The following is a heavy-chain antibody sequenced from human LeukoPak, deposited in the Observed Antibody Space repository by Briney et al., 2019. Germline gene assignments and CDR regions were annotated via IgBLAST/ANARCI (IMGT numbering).Heavy chain of an antibody. Sequence: PGGSLRLSCAASGFSFSSYWMTWVRQAPGGGLEWVGNIKEDGSDKYYVDSVKGRFSISRDNAKNSLYLQMNSLRAEDTAVYYCARDKGYLAFDYWGQGTLVSVSS. CDR3: ARDKGYLAFDY. CDR2: IKEDGSDK. D-gene: IGHD2-15*01. J-gene: IGHJ4*02. V-gene: IGHV3-7*01. CDR1: GFSFSSYW.